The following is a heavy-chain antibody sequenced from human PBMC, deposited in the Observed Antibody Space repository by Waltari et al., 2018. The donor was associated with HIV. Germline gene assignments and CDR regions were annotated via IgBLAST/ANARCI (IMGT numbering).Heavy chain of an antibody. D-gene: IGHD3-16*01. CDR3: VRDDPGYGPIDY. CDR1: GFELRHYS. CDR2: IRRGNNEK. J-gene: IGHJ4*02. V-gene: IGHV3-21*04. Sequence: LVESGGGVVKTGGSIRLTCEASGFELRHYSMNWVRQSPMRGLEWVASIRRGNNEKHYLDSGRGRFAISRDISESSVYLQMESLKDDDTATYFCVRDDPGYGPIDYWGQGTLVTV.